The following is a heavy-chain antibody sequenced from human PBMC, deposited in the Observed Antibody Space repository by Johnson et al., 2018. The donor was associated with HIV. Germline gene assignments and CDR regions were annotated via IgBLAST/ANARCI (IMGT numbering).Heavy chain of an antibody. V-gene: IGHV3-33*08. Sequence: QVQLVESGGGVVQPGKSLTLSCVGYGLSFSNFGIHWVRQAPGKGPEWVAVISFDGNLKKYADSVKGRFTISRDNAKNSLYLQMNSLRAEDTALYYCARDRDYDFWSRDAFDIWGQGTMVTVSS. J-gene: IGHJ3*02. CDR2: ISFDGNLK. D-gene: IGHD3-3*01. CDR3: ARDRDYDFWSRDAFDI. CDR1: GLSFSNFG.